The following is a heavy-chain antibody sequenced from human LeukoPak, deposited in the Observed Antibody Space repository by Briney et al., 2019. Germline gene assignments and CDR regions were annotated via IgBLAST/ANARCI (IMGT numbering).Heavy chain of an antibody. J-gene: IGHJ6*02. D-gene: IGHD6-19*01. CDR2: IYYSGST. CDR1: GGSISSYY. V-gene: IGHV4-59*13. Sequence: SETLSLTCTVSGGSISSYYWSWIRQPPGKGLEWIGYIYYSGSTNYNPSLKSRVTISVDTSKNQFSLKLSSVTAAGTAVYYCARAGYSSGWYGGGYYYYYGMDVWGQGTTVTVSS. CDR3: ARAGYSSGWYGGGYYYYYGMDV.